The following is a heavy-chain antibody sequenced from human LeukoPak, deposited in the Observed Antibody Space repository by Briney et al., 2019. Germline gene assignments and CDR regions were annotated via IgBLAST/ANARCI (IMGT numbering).Heavy chain of an antibody. V-gene: IGHV1-2*02. CDR1: GYTFTGYY. CDR3: ARGGSSWEYYFDY. CDR2: INPNSGGT. J-gene: IGHJ4*02. Sequence: ASVKVSCKASGYTFTGYYMHWVRQAPGQGLEWMGWINPNSGGTNCAQKFQGRVTMTRDTSISTAYMELSRLRSDDTAVYYCARGGSSWEYYFDYWGQGTLVTVSS. D-gene: IGHD6-13*01.